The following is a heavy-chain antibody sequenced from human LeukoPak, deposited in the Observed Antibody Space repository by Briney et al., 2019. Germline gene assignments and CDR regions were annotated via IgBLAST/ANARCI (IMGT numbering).Heavy chain of an antibody. Sequence: SETLSLTCSVSGGSISSSSYYWGWIRQPPGKGLEWIGSLYHSGSTYYNPSLKSRVTTSVDTSKNRFSLKLTSVTAADTAVYYCARELHSGSYYFDYWGQGTLVTVSS. J-gene: IGHJ4*02. CDR3: ARELHSGSYYFDY. D-gene: IGHD1-26*01. CDR2: LYHSGST. V-gene: IGHV4-39*07. CDR1: GGSISSSSYY.